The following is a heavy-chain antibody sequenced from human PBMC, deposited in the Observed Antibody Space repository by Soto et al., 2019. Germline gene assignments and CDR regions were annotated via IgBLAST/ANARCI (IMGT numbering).Heavy chain of an antibody. J-gene: IGHJ3*02. Sequence: EVQLLESGGGLVQPGGSLRLSCAASGFTFSTYAMSWVRQAPGKGLEWVSAISGTGGATYSADSVKGRFTISRDTYXDXXYLQLNSLRAEDTAVYYCAGGYYDSSGYYLAALEIWGQGTTVTVSS. CDR2: ISGTGGAT. CDR1: GFTFSTYA. CDR3: AGGYYDSSGYYLAALEI. D-gene: IGHD3-22*01. V-gene: IGHV3-23*01.